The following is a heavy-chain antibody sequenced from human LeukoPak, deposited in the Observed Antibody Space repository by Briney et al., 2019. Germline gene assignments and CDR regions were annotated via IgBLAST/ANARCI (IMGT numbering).Heavy chain of an antibody. Sequence: PGGSLRLSCAASGFTFSSYAMHWVRQAPGKGLEWVAVISYDGSNKYYADSVKGRFTISRDNSKNTLYLQMNSLRAEDTAVYYCARSVGSMVRGVIITTILDYWGQGTLVTVSS. V-gene: IGHV3-30*04. D-gene: IGHD3-10*01. J-gene: IGHJ4*02. CDR1: GFTFSSYA. CDR3: ARSVGSMVRGVIITTILDY. CDR2: ISYDGSNK.